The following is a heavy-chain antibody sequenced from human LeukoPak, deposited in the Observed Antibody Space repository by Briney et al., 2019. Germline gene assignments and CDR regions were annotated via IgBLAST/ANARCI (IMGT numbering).Heavy chain of an antibody. CDR1: GGSIGDSY. D-gene: IGHD6-19*01. J-gene: IGHJ4*02. Sequence: SETLSLTCSVSGGSIGDSYWSWIRQPAGKGLEWIGRIDASGSTNYNPSLKSRVTVSVDTSKNQFSLTLNSVTAADTALYFCAKVGYASGWTYFDHWGQGTLVTVSS. V-gene: IGHV4-4*07. CDR2: IDASGST. CDR3: AKVGYASGWTYFDH.